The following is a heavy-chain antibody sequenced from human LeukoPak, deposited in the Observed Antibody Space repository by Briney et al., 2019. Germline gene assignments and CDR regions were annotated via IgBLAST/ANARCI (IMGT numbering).Heavy chain of an antibody. CDR2: IIPILGIA. J-gene: IGHJ6*02. V-gene: IGHV1-69*04. D-gene: IGHD4-17*01. CDR1: GGTFSSYA. Sequence: SVKVSCKASGGTFSSYAIGWVRQAPGQGLEWMGRIIPILGIANYAQKFQGRVTITADKSTSTAYMELSSLRSEDTAVYYCARDSAAYGDDYYYYGMDVWGQGTTVTVSS. CDR3: ARDSAAYGDDYYYYGMDV.